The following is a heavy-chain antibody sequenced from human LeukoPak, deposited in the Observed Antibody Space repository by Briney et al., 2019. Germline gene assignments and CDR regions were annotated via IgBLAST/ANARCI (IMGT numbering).Heavy chain of an antibody. D-gene: IGHD1-26*01. J-gene: IGHJ4*02. V-gene: IGHV3-74*01. CDR1: GXTFXSYW. Sequence: GGSLRLSCAASGXTFXSYWIHWVRQAPXXXLLWVSRINSDGSSTSYADSVKGRFTISRDNAKNTLYLQMNSLRAEDTAVYYCARATGSYYSIGYWGQGTLVTVSS. CDR2: INSDGSST. CDR3: ARATGSYYSIGY.